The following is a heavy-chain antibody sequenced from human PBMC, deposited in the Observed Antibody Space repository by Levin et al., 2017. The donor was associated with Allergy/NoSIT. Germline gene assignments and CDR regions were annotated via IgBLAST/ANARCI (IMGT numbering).Heavy chain of an antibody. V-gene: IGHV3-30*18. CDR1: GFSFSTYG. CDR2: ITSDGSSK. Sequence: GGSLRLPCAASGFSFSTYGIHWVRQAPGKGLEWVALITSDGSSKFFADSVKGRFTISRDNSKNTLHLQMSSLRPEDTAVYYCAKGGDMDVWGQGTTVTVSS. J-gene: IGHJ6*02. CDR3: AKGGDMDV.